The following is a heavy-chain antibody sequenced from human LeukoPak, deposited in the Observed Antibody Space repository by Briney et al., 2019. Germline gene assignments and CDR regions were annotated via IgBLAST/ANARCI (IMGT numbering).Heavy chain of an antibody. V-gene: IGHV1-8*01. D-gene: IGHD3-22*01. CDR2: MNPNSGNT. J-gene: IGHJ4*02. CDR1: GYTFTSYD. Sequence: ASVKVSCKASGYTFTSYDINWVRQATGQGLEWMGWMNPNSGNTGYAQKFQGRATMTRNTSISTAYMELSSLRSEDTAVYYCARVASYYDSSAPGYWGQGTLVTVSS. CDR3: ARVASYYDSSAPGY.